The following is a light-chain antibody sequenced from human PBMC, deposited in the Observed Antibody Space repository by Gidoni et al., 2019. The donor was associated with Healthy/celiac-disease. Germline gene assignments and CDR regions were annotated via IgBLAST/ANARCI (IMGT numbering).Light chain of an antibody. CDR2: GNS. V-gene: IGLV1-40*01. Sequence: QSVLPHPPSVSGAPGQRVTISCTGSSSNIGAGYDVHWYQQLPGTAPKLLIYGNSNRPSGVPDRFSGSKSGTSASLASTGLQAEDEADYYCQSYDSSLSALFGGGTKLTVL. CDR3: QSYDSSLSAL. CDR1: SSNIGAGYD. J-gene: IGLJ2*01.